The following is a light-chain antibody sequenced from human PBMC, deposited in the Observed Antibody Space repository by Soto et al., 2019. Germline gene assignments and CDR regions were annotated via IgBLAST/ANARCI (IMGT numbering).Light chain of an antibody. V-gene: IGKV1-5*01. J-gene: IGKJ1*01. CDR3: QQYHRYYT. Sequence: DIQMTQSPSTLSASVGDRVTITCRASQSINAWLAWYQQKPGKGPKYLIYDVSTVDSGVPSRFSGSASGTEFTLTISSLESDDFATYYCQQYHRYYTFGQGTKVDTK. CDR1: QSINAW. CDR2: DVS.